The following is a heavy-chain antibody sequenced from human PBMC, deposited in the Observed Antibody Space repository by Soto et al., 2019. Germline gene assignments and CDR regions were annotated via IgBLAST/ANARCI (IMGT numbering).Heavy chain of an antibody. V-gene: IGHV2-26*01. J-gene: IGHJ3*02. CDR1: GFSLSNARMG. D-gene: IGHD3-16*01. Sequence: QVTLKESGPVLVKPTETLTLTCTVSGFSLSNARMGVSWIRQPPGKALEWLAHIFSNDEKSNSTDLKSRLTISKDTSKSQVVLTMTNMDPVDTATYYCARIHYDYIWGSAFDIWGQGTMVTVSS. CDR3: ARIHYDYIWGSAFDI. CDR2: IFSNDEK.